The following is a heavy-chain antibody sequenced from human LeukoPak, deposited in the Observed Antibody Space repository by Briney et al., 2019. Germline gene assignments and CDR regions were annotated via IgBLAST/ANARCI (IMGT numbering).Heavy chain of an antibody. J-gene: IGHJ2*01. V-gene: IGHV3-21*01. CDR1: GFSFSSYT. CDR2: ISSSSSYI. CDR3: ARDGRRRDYCDSGSCYWYFDL. Sequence: GGSLRLSWAASGFSFSSYTMNWVRQAPEKGLEWVSSISSSSSYIYYADSLKGRFTISRDNAKNSLYLQMNSLRAEDTAVYYCARDGRRRDYCDSGSCYWYFDLWGRGTLVTVSS. D-gene: IGHD2-15*01.